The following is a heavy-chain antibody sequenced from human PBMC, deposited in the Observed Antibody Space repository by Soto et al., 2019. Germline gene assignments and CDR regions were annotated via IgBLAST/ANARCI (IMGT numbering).Heavy chain of an antibody. CDR3: ARLEGGGAFDI. Sequence: SETLSLTCAVSGGSISSGGYSWSWIRQPPGKGLEWIGYIYHSGSTYYNPYLKSRVTISVDRSKNQLSLKLSSVTAADMAVYYCARLEGGGAFDIWGQVTMVTVSS. D-gene: IGHD3-16*01. J-gene: IGHJ3*02. CDR1: GGSISSGGYS. V-gene: IGHV4-30-2*01. CDR2: IYHSGST.